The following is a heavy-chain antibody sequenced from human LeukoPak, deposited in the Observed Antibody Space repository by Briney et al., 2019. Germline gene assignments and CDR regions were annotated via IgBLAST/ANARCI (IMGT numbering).Heavy chain of an antibody. CDR2: ISGSGGST. CDR3: AKEPPRGYCSSTSCHP. D-gene: IGHD2-2*01. V-gene: IGHV3-23*01. CDR1: GFTFSSYA. J-gene: IGHJ5*02. Sequence: AGGSLRLSCAASGFTFSSYAMSWVRQAPGKGLEWVSAISGSGGSTYYADSVKGRFTISRDNSKNTLYLQMNSLRAEDTAVYYCAKEPPRGYCSSTSCHPLGQGTLVTVSS.